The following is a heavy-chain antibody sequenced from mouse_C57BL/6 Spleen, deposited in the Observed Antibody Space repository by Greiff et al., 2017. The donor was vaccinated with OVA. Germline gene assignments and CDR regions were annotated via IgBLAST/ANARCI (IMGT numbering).Heavy chain of an antibody. CDR2: IYPGSGST. D-gene: IGHD4-1*01. CDR3: ARRLTGTEWYLDV. Sequence: VQLQQPGAELVKPGASVKMSCKASGYTFTSYWITWVKQRPGQGLEWIGDIYPGSGSTNYNEKFKSKATLTVDTSSSTAYMQLSSLTSEDSAVYYCARRLTGTEWYLDVWGTGTTVTVSS. CDR1: GYTFTSYW. V-gene: IGHV1-55*01. J-gene: IGHJ1*03.